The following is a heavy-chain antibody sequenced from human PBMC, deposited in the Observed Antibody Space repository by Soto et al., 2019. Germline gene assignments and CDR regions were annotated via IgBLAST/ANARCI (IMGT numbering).Heavy chain of an antibody. Sequence: LRLSCAASGFTFSSYWMSWVRQAPGKGLEWVANIKQDGSEKYYVDSVKGRFTISRDNAKNSLYLQMNSLRAEDTAVYYCARDRPGYSSSWYSPGWFVPWGQGPLATVSS. D-gene: IGHD6-13*01. CDR3: ARDRPGYSSSWYSPGWFVP. V-gene: IGHV3-7*03. CDR2: IKQDGSEK. J-gene: IGHJ5*02. CDR1: GFTFSSYW.